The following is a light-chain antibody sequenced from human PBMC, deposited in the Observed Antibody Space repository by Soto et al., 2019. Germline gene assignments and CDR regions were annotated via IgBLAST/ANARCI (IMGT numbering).Light chain of an antibody. CDR2: AAT. CDR1: QDINSR. J-gene: IGKJ1*01. CDR3: LQVANFPRT. Sequence: DIQMTQSPSSVSASVGDTVTITCRASQDINSRLAWFQQQPGRPPKYVIQAATMLQSGFPSRFAGSGSGRDFTLTIHTLQPEDSATYYCLQVANFPRTFGQRTKVNIK. V-gene: IGKV1-12*01.